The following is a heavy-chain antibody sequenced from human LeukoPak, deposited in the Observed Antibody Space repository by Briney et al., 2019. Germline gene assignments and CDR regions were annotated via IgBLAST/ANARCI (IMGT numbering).Heavy chain of an antibody. CDR1: GGSISSGGYY. V-gene: IGHV4-31*03. CDR3: ARVHQVAVDY. J-gene: IGHJ4*02. Sequence: SATLSPTCTVSGGSISSGGYYWSWIRQHPGKGLEWIGYIYYSGSTYYNPSLKSRVTISVDTSKNQFPLKLSSVTAADTAVYYCARVHQVAVDYWGQGTLVTVYS. CDR2: IYYSGST. D-gene: IGHD6-19*01.